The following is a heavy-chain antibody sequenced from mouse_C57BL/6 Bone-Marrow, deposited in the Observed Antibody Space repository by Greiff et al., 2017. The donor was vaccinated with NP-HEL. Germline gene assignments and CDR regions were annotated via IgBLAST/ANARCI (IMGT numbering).Heavy chain of an antibody. CDR3: ARNNYGSSYDWYFDV. V-gene: IGHV2-2*01. CDR2: IWSGGST. J-gene: IGHJ1*03. D-gene: IGHD1-1*01. CDR1: GFSLTSYG. Sequence: QVQLKESGPGLVQPSQSLSITCTVSGFSLTSYGVHWVRQSPGKGLEWLGVIWSGGSTDYNAAFISRLSISKDNSKSQVFFKMNGLQADDTAIYYCARNNYGSSYDWYFDVWGTGTTVTVSS.